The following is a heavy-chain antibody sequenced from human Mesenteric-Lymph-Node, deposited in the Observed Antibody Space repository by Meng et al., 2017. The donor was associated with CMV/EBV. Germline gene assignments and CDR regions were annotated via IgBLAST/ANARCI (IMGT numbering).Heavy chain of an antibody. Sequence: SGPTLVKPTQTLTLTCTLSGFSLSTSGMRVSWIRQPPNKALEWLARIDWDDVTFYSTSLKTRVSVSTDTSKNQVVLTMTNMDPLDTATYFCARDKGIPAGVNSYFYYGLDVWGQGTTVTVSS. D-gene: IGHD6-13*01. CDR1: GFSLSTSGMR. CDR2: IDWDDVT. J-gene: IGHJ6*02. V-gene: IGHV2-70D*14. CDR3: ARDKGIPAGVNSYFYYGLDV.